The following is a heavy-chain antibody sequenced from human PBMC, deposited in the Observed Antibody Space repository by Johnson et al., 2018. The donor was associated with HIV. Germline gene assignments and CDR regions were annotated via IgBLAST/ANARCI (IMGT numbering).Heavy chain of an antibody. CDR2: ISWNSGSI. CDR3: VRDISGPLGDAFDI. J-gene: IGHJ3*02. V-gene: IGHV3-9*01. CDR1: GFTFSSYA. D-gene: IGHD3-16*01. Sequence: VHLVESGGGVVQPGRSLRLSCAASGFTFSSYAMHWVRQAPGKGLEWVSGISWNSGSIGYADSVKGRFTISRDNAKNSLYLQMNSLRAEDTAVYYWVRDISGPLGDAFDIWGQGTMVTVSS.